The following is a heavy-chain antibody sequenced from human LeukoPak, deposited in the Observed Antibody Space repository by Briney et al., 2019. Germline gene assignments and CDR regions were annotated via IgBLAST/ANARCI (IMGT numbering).Heavy chain of an antibody. J-gene: IGHJ4*02. CDR2: ISDSGGRT. CDR3: AKRGVVIRVILVGFHKEAYYFDS. Sequence: GGSLRLSCVVSGITLSNYGMSWVRQAPGKGLEWVTGISDSGGRTNYADSVKGRFTISRDSPKNTLYLQMNSLRAEDTAVYFCAKRGVVIRVILVGFHKEAYYFDSWGQGALVTVSS. V-gene: IGHV3-23*01. D-gene: IGHD3-22*01. CDR1: GITLSNYG.